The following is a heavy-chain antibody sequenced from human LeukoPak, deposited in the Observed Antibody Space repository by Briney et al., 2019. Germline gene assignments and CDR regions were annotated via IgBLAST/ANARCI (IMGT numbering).Heavy chain of an antibody. CDR3: ARDDYEDLTRGLDY. D-gene: IGHD4-17*01. CDR2: VSSSGSA. Sequence: SQTLSLTCTVSGVTIARHSWTWVRQPAGKGLEWIGRVSSSGSADYNPSVKSRVTMSVDTSKNQFSPKLTSVTAADTAAYFCARDDYEDLTRGLDYWGQGILVTVSS. CDR1: GVTIARHS. V-gene: IGHV4-4*07. J-gene: IGHJ4*02.